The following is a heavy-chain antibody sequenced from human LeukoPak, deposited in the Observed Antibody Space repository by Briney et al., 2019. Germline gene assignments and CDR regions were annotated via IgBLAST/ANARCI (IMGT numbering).Heavy chain of an antibody. V-gene: IGHV3-48*01. Sequence: GGSLRLSCAASGFTFSSYSMNWVRQAPGKGLEWVSYISSSSSTIYYADSLKGRFTISRDDAENSLYLQMNRLRAEDTAVYYCARDSSVTAAPIDYWGQGTLVTVSS. D-gene: IGHD2-2*01. CDR3: ARDSSVTAAPIDY. CDR2: ISSSSSTI. J-gene: IGHJ4*02. CDR1: GFTFSSYS.